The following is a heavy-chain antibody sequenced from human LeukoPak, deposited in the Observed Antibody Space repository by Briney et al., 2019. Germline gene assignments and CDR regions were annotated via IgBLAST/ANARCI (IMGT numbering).Heavy chain of an antibody. CDR1: GGTFSSYA. CDR3: ARGGGGLAY. CDR2: INPNSGGT. D-gene: IGHD2-15*01. J-gene: IGHJ4*02. Sequence: ASVKVSCKASGGTFSSYAISWVRQAPGQGPEWMGYINPNSGGTNYAQKFQGRVTMTRDTSISTAYMELTSLTSDDTAVYFCARGGGGLAYWGPGTLVTVSS. V-gene: IGHV1-2*02.